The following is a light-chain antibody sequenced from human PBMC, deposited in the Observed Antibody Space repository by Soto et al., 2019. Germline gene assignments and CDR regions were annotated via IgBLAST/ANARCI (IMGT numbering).Light chain of an antibody. CDR3: SSYAGSNVV. J-gene: IGLJ2*01. V-gene: IGLV2-8*01. Sequence: QSALTQPASVSDSPGQSITISCTGTSSDVGGSNFVSWYQQHPGKPPKLMIYEVSKRPSGVPDRFSGSKSGNTASLTVSGLQAEDEADYYCSSYAGSNVVFGGGTKLTVL. CDR2: EVS. CDR1: SSDVGGSNF.